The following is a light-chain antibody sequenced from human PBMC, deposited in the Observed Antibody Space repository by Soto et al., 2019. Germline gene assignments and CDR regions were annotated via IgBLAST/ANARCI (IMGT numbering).Light chain of an antibody. V-gene: IGKV3-15*01. J-gene: IGKJ1*01. Sequence: EIVMTQSPVTLSVSPGERATLSCRASQSVRSNLAWYQQKPGQAPRLLMYDASTRATGIPARFSGSGSGTEFTLTISSLQSEDFAVYYCQQYGNSPQTFGQGTKVDIK. CDR1: QSVRSN. CDR2: DAS. CDR3: QQYGNSPQT.